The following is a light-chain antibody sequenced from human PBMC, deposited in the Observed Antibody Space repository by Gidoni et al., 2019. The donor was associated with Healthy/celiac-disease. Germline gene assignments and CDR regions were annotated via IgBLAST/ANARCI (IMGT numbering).Light chain of an antibody. CDR3: QQYDSYSWT. Sequence: DVQMAQTPSTLSASVGDRVTITCRARQSISSWLAWYQQKPGKAPKLLIYKASSLASGVPSRFSGSGSGTEFTLTISSLQPDDFATYYCQQYDSYSWTFGQGTKVEIK. V-gene: IGKV1-5*03. CDR1: QSISSW. CDR2: KAS. J-gene: IGKJ1*01.